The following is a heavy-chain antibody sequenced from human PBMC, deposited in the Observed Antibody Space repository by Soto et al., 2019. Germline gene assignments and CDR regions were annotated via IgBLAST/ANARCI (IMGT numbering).Heavy chain of an antibody. Sequence: QVQLVQSGAEVKKPGASVKVSCKASGYTFTSYGISWVRQAPGQGLEWMGWISAYNGNTNYAQKLQGRVTMTTDTSTSTAYMELRSLRSDDTAVYYCARDHYSRGWTYYYYYYGMDVWGQGTTVTVSS. D-gene: IGHD6-19*01. CDR1: GYTFTSYG. J-gene: IGHJ6*02. V-gene: IGHV1-18*01. CDR3: ARDHYSRGWTYYYYYYGMDV. CDR2: ISAYNGNT.